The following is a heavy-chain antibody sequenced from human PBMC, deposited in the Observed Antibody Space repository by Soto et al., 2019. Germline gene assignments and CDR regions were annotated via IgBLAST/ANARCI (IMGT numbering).Heavy chain of an antibody. Sequence: QVQLVESGGGVVQPGRSLRLSCAASGFTFSSYGMHWVRQAPGKGLEWVAVIWYDGSNKYYADSVKGRFTISRDNSKNTLYLQMNSLRAEDTAVYYCARERTITFGGQYLDYWGQGTLVTVSS. CDR3: ARERTITFGGQYLDY. J-gene: IGHJ4*02. CDR1: GFTFSSYG. CDR2: IWYDGSNK. D-gene: IGHD3-16*01. V-gene: IGHV3-33*01.